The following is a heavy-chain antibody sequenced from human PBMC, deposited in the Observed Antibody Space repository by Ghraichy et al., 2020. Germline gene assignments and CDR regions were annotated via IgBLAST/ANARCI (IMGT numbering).Heavy chain of an antibody. Sequence: SETLSLTCGVYGGSFGTHYWSWIRQSPGKGLEWIGEINHSGNTKYNPSLKSRVTISIDTSKNQFSLNLNSMTAADTAVFYCARRILSLYYFDSWGQGTPVTVSP. CDR3: ARRILSLYYFDS. D-gene: IGHD2/OR15-2a*01. V-gene: IGHV4-34*01. J-gene: IGHJ4*02. CDR2: INHSGNT. CDR1: GGSFGTHY.